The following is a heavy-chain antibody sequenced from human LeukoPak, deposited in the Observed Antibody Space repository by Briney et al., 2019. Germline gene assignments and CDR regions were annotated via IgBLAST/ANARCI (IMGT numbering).Heavy chain of an antibody. D-gene: IGHD3-22*01. J-gene: IGHJ6*02. CDR3: ARDSTYCDSSGYDYYYGMDV. Sequence: MSGGSLRLSCVASGFTFRTYTMNWVRQAPGKGLEWVSSISVSSTDIYYADSVKGRFTISRDNAKNSLYLQMISLRAEDTAIYYCARDSTYCDSSGYDYYYGMDVWGQGTMVTVSS. V-gene: IGHV3-21*06. CDR2: ISVSSTDI. CDR1: GFTFRTYT.